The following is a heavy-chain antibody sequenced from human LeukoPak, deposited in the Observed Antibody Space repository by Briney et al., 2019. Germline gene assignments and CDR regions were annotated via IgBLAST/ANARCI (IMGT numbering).Heavy chain of an antibody. V-gene: IGHV4-34*01. CDR1: GGSFSGFY. J-gene: IGHJ5*02. D-gene: IGHD2-2*02. Sequence: SETLSLTCAVYGGSFSGFYRTWIRQPPGKGLEWIGEINHSGNTNCNPSLKNRVTMSVDTSKKQFSLKMSSVTAADTAVYYCARGGGRAVIWDNWFDPWGQGTLVTVSS. CDR2: INHSGNT. CDR3: ARGGGRAVIWDNWFDP.